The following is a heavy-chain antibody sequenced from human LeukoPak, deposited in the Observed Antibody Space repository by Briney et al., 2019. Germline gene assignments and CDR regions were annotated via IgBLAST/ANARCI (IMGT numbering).Heavy chain of an antibody. CDR3: ARGSSGGSYLPYYFDY. Sequence: ASVKVSYKPSGYTFTGHYIHWVRQAPGQGLEWMGWINPNSGGTNYAQKFQGRVTMARDTSISTAYMELSSLRSDDTALYYCARGSSGGSYLPYYFDYWGQGTLVTVSS. V-gene: IGHV1-2*02. J-gene: IGHJ4*02. CDR2: INPNSGGT. D-gene: IGHD1-26*01. CDR1: GYTFTGHY.